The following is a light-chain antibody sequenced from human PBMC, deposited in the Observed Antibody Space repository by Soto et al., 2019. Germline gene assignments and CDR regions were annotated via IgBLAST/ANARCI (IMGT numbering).Light chain of an antibody. CDR2: DVF. V-gene: IGLV2-14*03. Sequence: QSALTQPASVSGSPGQSITISCTGTSSDVGAYNYVSWYQQHPGKAPKLMIYDVFNRPSGVSDRFSGSKAGNTASLTISGLQAEDEADYFCSSYTNFNSLFGGGTKLTVL. CDR1: SSDVGAYNY. J-gene: IGLJ3*02. CDR3: SSYTNFNSL.